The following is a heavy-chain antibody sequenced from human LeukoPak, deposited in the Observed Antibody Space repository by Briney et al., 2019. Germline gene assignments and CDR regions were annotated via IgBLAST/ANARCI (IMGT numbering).Heavy chain of an antibody. Sequence: TGGSLRLSCAASGFTFDDYGMSWVRQAPGKGLEWVSGINWNGGSTGYADSVKGRFTISRDNSKNTLYLQMNTLRAEDTAVYYCAKVLETTRDYWGQGTLVTVSS. D-gene: IGHD4-11*01. V-gene: IGHV3-20*04. CDR1: GFTFDDYG. CDR2: INWNGGST. J-gene: IGHJ4*02. CDR3: AKVLETTRDY.